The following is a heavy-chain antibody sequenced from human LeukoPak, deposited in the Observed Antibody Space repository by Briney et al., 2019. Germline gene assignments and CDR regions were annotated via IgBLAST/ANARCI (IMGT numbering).Heavy chain of an antibody. D-gene: IGHD3-16*01. CDR1: VANFTNYA. J-gene: IGHJ4*02. Sequence: GASVKLSRTASVANFTNYAYNWGRQAPGQGLEWMGRISLDFDTAGYAQSLQDRVTITADKSTATVYVELSRLRSEDTAVYFCATEGKESWGYFDYWGQGTLVTVSS. CDR3: ATEGKESWGYFDY. V-gene: IGHV1-69*06. CDR2: ISLDFDTA.